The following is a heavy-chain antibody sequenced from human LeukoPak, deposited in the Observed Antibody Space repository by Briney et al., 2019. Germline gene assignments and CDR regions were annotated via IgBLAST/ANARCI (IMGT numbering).Heavy chain of an antibody. CDR3: AREGLAATDLDY. CDR2: ISSSGSSI. CDR1: GFIFNSYW. J-gene: IGHJ4*02. Sequence: GGSLRLSCAASGFIFNSYWMTWVRQAPGKGLEWVAYISSSGSSIYYADSVKGRFTISRDNAKNSLSLQMNSLRVEDTAVYYCAREGLAATDLDYWGQGTLVTVSS. V-gene: IGHV3-48*04. D-gene: IGHD6-13*01.